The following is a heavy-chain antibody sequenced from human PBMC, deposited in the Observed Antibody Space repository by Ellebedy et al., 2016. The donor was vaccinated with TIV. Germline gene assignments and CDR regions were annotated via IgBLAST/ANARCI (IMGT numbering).Heavy chain of an antibody. CDR2: ISSRNGDT. D-gene: IGHD3-9*01. V-gene: IGHV1-18*04. J-gene: IGHJ6*02. CDR3: ARDSANYDTLTGPYYYYGMDV. CDR1: GYIFNTYA. Sequence: AASVKVSCKASGYIFNTYAISWVRQAPGQGLEWMGWISSRNGDTNSAARFQGRVTMTTDTSAATAYMELTSLTSDETAVYYCARDSANYDTLTGPYYYYGMDVWGQGTTVIVS.